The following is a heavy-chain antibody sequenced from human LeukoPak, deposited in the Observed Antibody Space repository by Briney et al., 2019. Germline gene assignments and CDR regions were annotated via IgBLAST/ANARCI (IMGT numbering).Heavy chain of an antibody. D-gene: IGHD4-23*01. J-gene: IGHJ4*02. CDR2: IKSKTDGGTT. CDR1: GFTFSNAW. V-gene: IGHV3-15*01. Sequence: GGSLRLSCAASGFTFSNAWMSWVRQAPGKGREWVGRIKSKTDGGTTDYAAPVKGRFTISRDDSKNTLYLQMNSLKTEDTAVYYCTTDGAVVPSPDYWGQGTLVTVSS. CDR3: TTDGAVVPSPDY.